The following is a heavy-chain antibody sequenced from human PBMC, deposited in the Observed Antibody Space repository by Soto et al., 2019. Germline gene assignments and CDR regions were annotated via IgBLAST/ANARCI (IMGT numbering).Heavy chain of an antibody. Sequence: SETLSLTCAVSGGSIRSTTSYWGWVRQPPGKGLEWIGTIYYSGDTYYNPSLQSRVSIFVDSSKNQFSLKLSSVAAADTAVYYCSRSQIDYNFLDSWGPGTLVTVSS. CDR1: GGSIRSTTSY. CDR3: SRSQIDYNFLDS. J-gene: IGHJ4*02. D-gene: IGHD4-4*01. CDR2: IYYSGDT. V-gene: IGHV4-39*01.